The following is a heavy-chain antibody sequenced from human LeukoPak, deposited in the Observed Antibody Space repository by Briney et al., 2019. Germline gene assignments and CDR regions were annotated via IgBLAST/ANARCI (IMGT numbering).Heavy chain of an antibody. D-gene: IGHD3-10*01. CDR2: IYPRDSDT. V-gene: IGHV5-51*01. J-gene: IGHJ4*02. Sequence: GESLKISCMGSGYSFTSYWIAWVRQMPGKGLEWMGIIYPRDSDTRYSPSFQGQVTISADKSISTIYLQWSSLEASDTAMYYCARTASIIGGSATRNFDYWGQGTLVTVSS. CDR1: GYSFTSYW. CDR3: ARTASIIGGSATRNFDY.